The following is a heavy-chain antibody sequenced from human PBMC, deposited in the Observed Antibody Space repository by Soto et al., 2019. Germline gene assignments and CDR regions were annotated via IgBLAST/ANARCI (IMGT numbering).Heavy chain of an antibody. J-gene: IGHJ4*02. V-gene: IGHV4-39*01. D-gene: IGHD3-10*01. CDR3: ARGDYASGTFPIDY. CDR1: GASIRSTSYY. Sequence: ASETLSLTCSVSGASIRSTSYYWGWIRQPPGKGLEWIGSIYYSGSTHYSPSLKSRIIMSIDTSTNQFSLKLTSVTAADTAVYYCARGDYASGTFPIDYWGQGKLVTVSS. CDR2: IYYSGST.